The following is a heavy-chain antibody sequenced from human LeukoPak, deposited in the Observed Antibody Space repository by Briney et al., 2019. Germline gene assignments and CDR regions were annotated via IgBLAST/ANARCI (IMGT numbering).Heavy chain of an antibody. Sequence: PGGSLRLSCAASGFSFSRYYMSWVRHAPGKRLEWVASIKHDGSEDYFVGSVRGRFTISRDNARNSLYLQLNSVRGEDTAVYYCARDYSSGWDDGLDIWGQGTTVTVSS. CDR3: ARDYSSGWDDGLDI. D-gene: IGHD6-19*01. CDR1: GFSFSRYY. CDR2: IKHDGSED. J-gene: IGHJ3*02. V-gene: IGHV3-7*01.